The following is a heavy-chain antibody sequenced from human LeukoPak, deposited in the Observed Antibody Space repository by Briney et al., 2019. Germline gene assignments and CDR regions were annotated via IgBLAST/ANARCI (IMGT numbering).Heavy chain of an antibody. CDR2: IIPILGIA. V-gene: IGHV1-69*02. CDR3: ARMVDSSGPDIDY. CDR1: GGTFSSYT. Sequence: ASVKVSCKASGGTFSSYTISWVRQAPGQGLEWMGRIIPILGIANYAQKFQGRVTITADKSTSTAYMELSSLRSEDTAVYYCARMVDSSGPDIDYWGQGTLVTVSS. D-gene: IGHD3-22*01. J-gene: IGHJ4*02.